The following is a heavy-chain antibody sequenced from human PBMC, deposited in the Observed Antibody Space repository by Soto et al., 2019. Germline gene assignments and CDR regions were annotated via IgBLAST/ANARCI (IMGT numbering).Heavy chain of an antibody. V-gene: IGHV3-30*03. CDR3: ARDGLVSVDCYSCYLDY. D-gene: IGHD2-21*02. Sequence: GGSLRLSCAASGFTFSSSGMHWVRQAPGKGLEWVAVISYDGSNKYYADSVKGRFTISRDNSKNTLYLQMNSLRAEDTAVYYCARDGLVSVDCYSCYLDYWGQGSLVTAPQ. CDR2: ISYDGSNK. CDR1: GFTFSSSG. J-gene: IGHJ4*02.